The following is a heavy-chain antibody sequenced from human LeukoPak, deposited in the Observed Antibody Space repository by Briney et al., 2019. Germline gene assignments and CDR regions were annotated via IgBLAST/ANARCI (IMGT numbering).Heavy chain of an antibody. J-gene: IGHJ3*02. CDR2: INHSGST. CDR1: GGSFSGYY. CDR3: ARATVVTPCAFDI. V-gene: IGHV4-34*01. D-gene: IGHD4-23*01. Sequence: SETLSLTCAVYGGSFSGYYWSWIRQPPGKGLEWIGEINHSGSTNYNPSLKSRVTISVDTSKNQFSLKLSSVTAADTAAYYCARATVVTPCAFDIWGQGTMVTVSS.